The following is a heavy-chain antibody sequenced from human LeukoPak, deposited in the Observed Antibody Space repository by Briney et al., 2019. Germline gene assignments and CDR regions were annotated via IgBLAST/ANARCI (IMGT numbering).Heavy chain of an antibody. D-gene: IGHD4-17*01. CDR2: ISGNGGST. CDR1: GFTFSSYA. J-gene: IGHJ4*02. CDR3: AKDRRIYGDYVYYFDY. V-gene: IGHV3-23*01. Sequence: GGSLRLSCAASGFTFSSYAMSWVRQAPGKGLEWVSAISGNGGSTYYADSVKGRFTISRDNSKNTLYLQMNSLRAEDTAVYYCAKDRRIYGDYVYYFDYWGQGTLVTVSS.